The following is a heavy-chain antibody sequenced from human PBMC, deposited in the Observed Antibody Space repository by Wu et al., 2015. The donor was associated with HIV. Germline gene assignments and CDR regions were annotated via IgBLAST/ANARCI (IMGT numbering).Heavy chain of an antibody. D-gene: IGHD5-12*01. J-gene: IGHJ4*02. V-gene: IGHV1-69*18. CDR3: ARDSLGYKYGYLVY. Sequence: QVQLVQSGAEVKKPGASVKVSCKASGGTFSSSAVSWVRQAPGQGLEWMGRIIPMYGTTNYAQRFLGTVTMTADESMSTAYMELSSLRSEDTAVYYCARDSLGYKYGYLVYWGQGTLVTV. CDR2: IIPMYGTT. CDR1: GGTFSSSA.